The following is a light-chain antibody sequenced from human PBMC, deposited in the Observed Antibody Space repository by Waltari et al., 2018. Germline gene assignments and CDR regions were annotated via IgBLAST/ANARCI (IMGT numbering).Light chain of an antibody. CDR1: QSLLYSSNNKNY. CDR2: WAS. J-gene: IGKJ2*01. CDR3: QQYYTTLYT. Sequence: DIVMTQSPDSLAVSLGGRATINCKSSQSLLYSSNNKNYLAWYQQKPGQPPKLLVYWASTRESGVPDRFSGSGSGTDFTLTISSLQAEDVAVYYCQQYYTTLYTFGQGTKLEIK. V-gene: IGKV4-1*01.